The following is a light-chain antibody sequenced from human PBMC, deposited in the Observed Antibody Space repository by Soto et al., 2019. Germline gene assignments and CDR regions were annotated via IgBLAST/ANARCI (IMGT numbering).Light chain of an antibody. CDR1: QSVSSY. CDR2: DAS. V-gene: IGKV3-11*01. J-gene: IGKJ4*01. Sequence: EIVLTQSPATLSLSPGERATLSCRASQSVSSYLAWYQQKPGQAPRLLIYDASNRATGIPARFSGSGSGTDFTLPIRSLEPEDFAVYYCQQRSNWPFLTFGGGTKVEIK. CDR3: QQRSNWPFLT.